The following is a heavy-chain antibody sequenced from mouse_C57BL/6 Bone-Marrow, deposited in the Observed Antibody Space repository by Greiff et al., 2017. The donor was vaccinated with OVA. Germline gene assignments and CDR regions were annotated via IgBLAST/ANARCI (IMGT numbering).Heavy chain of an antibody. CDR3: ERLEAMDY. CDR1: GFTFSDFY. Sequence: EVNVVESGGGLVQPGGSLKLSCAASGFTFSDFYMYWIRQTPEKRLEWVAYISNGGGSTYYPDTVKGRFTISRDNAKNTLYLQMSRLKSEDTAMYYGERLEAMDYWGQGTSVTVSS. J-gene: IGHJ4*01. V-gene: IGHV5-12*01. CDR2: ISNGGGST.